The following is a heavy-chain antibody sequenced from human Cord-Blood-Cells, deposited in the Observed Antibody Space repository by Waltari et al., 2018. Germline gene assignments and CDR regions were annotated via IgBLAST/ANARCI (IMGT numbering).Heavy chain of an antibody. CDR1: GGSISSSSYY. CDR3: ARHIAGWDDAFDI. V-gene: IGHV4-39*01. CDR2: IYYSGST. J-gene: IGHJ3*02. D-gene: IGHD1-26*01. Sequence: LQLQESGPGLVKPSETLSPTCTVSGGSISSSSYYWGWICQPPGKGLEWSGSIYYSGSTYYNPSLKSRVTISVDTSKNQFSLKLSSVTAADTAVYYCARHIAGWDDAFDIWGQGTMVTDSS.